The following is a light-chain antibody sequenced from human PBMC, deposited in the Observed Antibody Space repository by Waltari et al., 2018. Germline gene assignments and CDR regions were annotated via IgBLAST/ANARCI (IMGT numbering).Light chain of an antibody. Sequence: NFMLTQPHSVSESPGKTVTLSCTRSSGSVASRYVQWYQQPPGSAPPIVIYEHNQRPSGVPDRFSGSIDSSSNSASLTISGLTTEDEADYYCQSYDSSSQVFGGGTRLTVL. CDR3: QSYDSSSQV. CDR2: EHN. CDR1: SGSVASRY. V-gene: IGLV6-57*03. J-gene: IGLJ3*02.